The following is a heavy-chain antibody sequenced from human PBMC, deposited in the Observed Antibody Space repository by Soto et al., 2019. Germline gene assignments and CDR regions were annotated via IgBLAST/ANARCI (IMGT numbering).Heavy chain of an antibody. J-gene: IGHJ4*02. CDR3: ARTLPLAPSTSYRDYVSDY. V-gene: IGHV3-66*01. CDR1: GFTVSSKY. Sequence: GRSLRLSCAASGFTVSSKYMSWVRQAPGKGLEWVSLIQSGGTTYYEDSVKGRFTISRDNSKNTLYLQMNSLRAEDTAVYYCARTLPLAPSTSYRDYVSDYRGQGTLVTGSS. CDR2: IQSGGTT. D-gene: IGHD2-2*01.